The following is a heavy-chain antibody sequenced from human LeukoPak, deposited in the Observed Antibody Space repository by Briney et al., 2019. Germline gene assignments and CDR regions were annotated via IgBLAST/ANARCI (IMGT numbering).Heavy chain of an antibody. D-gene: IGHD6-19*01. J-gene: IGHJ4*02. CDR1: GYTFTSYA. CDR3: ARGPEGGSGWYFAGYYFDY. Sequence: KVSCKASGYTFTSYAMNWVRQAPGQGLEWIGWINTNTGNPTYAQGFTGRFVFSLDTSVSTAYLQISSLKAEDTAVYYCARGPEGGSGWYFAGYYFDYWGQGTLVTVSS. CDR2: INTNTGNP. V-gene: IGHV7-4-1*02.